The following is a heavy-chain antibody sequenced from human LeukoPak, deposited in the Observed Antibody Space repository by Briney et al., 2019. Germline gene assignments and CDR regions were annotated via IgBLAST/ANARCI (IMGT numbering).Heavy chain of an antibody. CDR3: ARGGAFRDVVDDDFDF. D-gene: IGHD3-3*02. J-gene: IGHJ4*02. V-gene: IGHV4-59*08. CDR1: GVSISRYC. Sequence: PSETLSLTCTVSGVSISRYCWSWIRQSPGKGLEWIGYMYYSGSASYNPSLESRVTISVDTSKNHLSLRLTSVTAADTAVYYCARGGAFRDVVDDDFDFWGQGTLVTVSS. CDR2: MYYSGSA.